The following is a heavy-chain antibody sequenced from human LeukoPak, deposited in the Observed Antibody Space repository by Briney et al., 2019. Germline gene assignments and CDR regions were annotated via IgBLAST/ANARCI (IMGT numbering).Heavy chain of an antibody. J-gene: IGHJ5*02. CDR2: IYTSGST. Sequence: SETLSLTCTVSGGSPSSYYWNWIRQPPGKGLEWIGYIYTSGSTNYNPSVMSRVTMSVDTSKNQFSLKLSSVTAADTAVYYCARHLEGWWFDPWGQGTLVTVSS. CDR1: GGSPSSYY. D-gene: IGHD3-3*01. V-gene: IGHV4-4*08. CDR3: ARHLEGWWFDP.